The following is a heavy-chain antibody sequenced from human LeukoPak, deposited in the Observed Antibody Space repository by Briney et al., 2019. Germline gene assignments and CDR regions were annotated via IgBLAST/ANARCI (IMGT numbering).Heavy chain of an antibody. CDR2: ILGGGGT. CDR3: ARGLVLTYYYFES. Sequence: PGGSLRLSCAASGFTVSSNYMTWVRHAAGKWLECVSVILGGGGTYYADSVKGRFTISRDNSKNTLYLQMNSLRAEDTAVYYCARGLVLTYYYFESWGQGTLVTVSS. D-gene: IGHD2-8*02. CDR1: GFTVSSNY. J-gene: IGHJ4*02. V-gene: IGHV3-66*01.